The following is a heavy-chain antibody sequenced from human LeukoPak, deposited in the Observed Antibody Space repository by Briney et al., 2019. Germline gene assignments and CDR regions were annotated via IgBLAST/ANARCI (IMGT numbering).Heavy chain of an antibody. CDR1: GYRFTSYW. V-gene: IGHV5-51*01. J-gene: IGHJ6*03. CDR2: IYPGDSDT. Sequence: GESLKISFKGSGYRFTSYWIGWVRPMPGKGLEWMGIIYPGDSDTRYSPSFQGQVTISADKSISTAYLQWSSLKASDTAMYNCALTTMVSSYMDVWGKGTTVTVSS. CDR3: ALTTMVSSYMDV. D-gene: IGHD5-18*01.